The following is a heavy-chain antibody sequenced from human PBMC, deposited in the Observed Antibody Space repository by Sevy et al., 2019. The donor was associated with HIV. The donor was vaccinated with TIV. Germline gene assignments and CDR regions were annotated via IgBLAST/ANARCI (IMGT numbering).Heavy chain of an antibody. J-gene: IGHJ6*02. CDR3: ARETGFGSFGSYGMHV. CDR1: GGSITSGIYY. Sequence: SETLSLTCTVSGGSITSGIYYWSWIRQRPGKGLEWIGYIYHTGSTNYSPSLKSRVTISAARSTNQFSLKLNSVTAADTGIYYCARETGFGSFGSYGMHVWGQGATVTVSS. CDR2: IYHTGST. V-gene: IGHV4-31*03. D-gene: IGHD5-18*01.